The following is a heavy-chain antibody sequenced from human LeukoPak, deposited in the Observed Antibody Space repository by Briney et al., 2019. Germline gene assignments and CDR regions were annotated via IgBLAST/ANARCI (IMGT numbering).Heavy chain of an antibody. J-gene: IGHJ6*02. CDR3: ARDLRDGYNSPYYYGMDV. D-gene: IGHD5-24*01. CDR2: IIPILGIA. CDR1: GGTFSSYA. Sequence: ASVKVSCKASGGTFSSYAISWVRQAPGQGLEWMGRIIPILGIANYAQKFQGRVTITADKSTSTAYMELSSLRSEDTAVYYCARDLRDGYNSPYYYGMDVWGQGTTVTASS. V-gene: IGHV1-69*04.